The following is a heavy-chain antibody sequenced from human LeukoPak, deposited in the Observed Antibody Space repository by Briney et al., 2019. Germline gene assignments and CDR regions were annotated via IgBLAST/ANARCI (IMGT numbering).Heavy chain of an antibody. CDR1: GFTFSSYA. Sequence: GGSLRLSCAASGFTFSSYAMSWVRQAPGKGLEWVSAISVSGGSTYYADSVKGRFTISRDNSKNTLYLQMNSLRAEDTAVYYCAKAARPGRTTVRIRYYFDYWGQGTLVTVSS. V-gene: IGHV3-23*01. J-gene: IGHJ4*02. CDR3: AKAARPGRTTVRIRYYFDY. D-gene: IGHD2-2*01. CDR2: ISVSGGST.